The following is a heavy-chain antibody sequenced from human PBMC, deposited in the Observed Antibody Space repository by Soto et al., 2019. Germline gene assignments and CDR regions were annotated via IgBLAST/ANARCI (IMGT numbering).Heavy chain of an antibody. J-gene: IGHJ2*01. V-gene: IGHV3-73*01. D-gene: IGHD4-17*01. CDR2: IRSKANSYAT. Sequence: EVQLVESGGGLVQPGGSLKLSCAASGFTFSGSAMHWVRQASGKGLEWVGRIRSKANSYATAYAASVKGRFTISRDDSKNTPYLKMNSLKTEDTAVYYCTSNPYGATPSNWYFDLWGRGTLVTVSS. CDR1: GFTFSGSA. CDR3: TSNPYGATPSNWYFDL.